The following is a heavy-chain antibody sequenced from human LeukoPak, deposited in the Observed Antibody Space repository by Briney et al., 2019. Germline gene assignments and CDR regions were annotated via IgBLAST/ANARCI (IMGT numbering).Heavy chain of an antibody. CDR1: GFTFSSSG. Sequence: GGSLRLSCAASGFTFSSSGMHWVRQAPGKGLEWVAIIWYDGSNKYYPDSVEGRFTISRDNSKNTLCLQMNSLRAEDTAVYYCARGRDGYNYYDYWGQGALVTVSS. CDR2: IWYDGSNK. J-gene: IGHJ4*02. D-gene: IGHD5-24*01. V-gene: IGHV3-33*01. CDR3: ARGRDGYNYYDY.